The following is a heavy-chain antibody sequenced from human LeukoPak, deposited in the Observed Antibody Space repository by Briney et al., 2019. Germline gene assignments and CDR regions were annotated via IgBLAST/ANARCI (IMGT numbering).Heavy chain of an antibody. J-gene: IGHJ4*02. CDR2: IWYDGSNK. Sequence: GGSLRLSCAASGFTFSSYGMHWVRQAPGKGLEWVAGIWYDGSNKYYADSVKGRFTISRDNSKNTLYLQMNSLRAEDTALYYCAKDQGGQQWLVDFDYWGQGTLVTVSS. CDR3: AKDQGGQQWLVDFDY. D-gene: IGHD6-19*01. CDR1: GFTFSSYG. V-gene: IGHV3-33*06.